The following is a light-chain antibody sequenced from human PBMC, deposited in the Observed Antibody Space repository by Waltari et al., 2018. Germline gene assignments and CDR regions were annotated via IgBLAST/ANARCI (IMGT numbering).Light chain of an antibody. J-gene: IGKJ1*01. CDR3: QQSYSTPWT. V-gene: IGKV1-39*01. CDR2: AAS. Sequence: DIQMTQSPSSLSASVGDRVTITCRASQSISSYLNWYQQKPVKAPKLLIYAASSLQRGVPARFSDSGSGTDFTLTISSLQPEDFATYYCQQSYSTPWTFGQGTKVEIK. CDR1: QSISSY.